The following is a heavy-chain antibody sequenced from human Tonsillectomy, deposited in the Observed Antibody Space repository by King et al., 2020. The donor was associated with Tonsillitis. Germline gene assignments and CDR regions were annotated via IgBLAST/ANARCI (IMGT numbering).Heavy chain of an antibody. CDR1: GYTFTGYY. CDR2: INPNSGGT. V-gene: IGHV1-2*02. CDR3: AREESGPSGSYLELDY. D-gene: IGHD1-26*01. J-gene: IGHJ4*02. Sequence: QVQLVQSGAEVKKPGASVKVSCKASGYTFTGYYMHWVRQAPGQGLEWMGWINPNSGGTNYAQKFQGRVTMTRDTSITTAYMDLSRLRSDDTAVYFCAREESGPSGSYLELDYWGQGTLVTVSS.